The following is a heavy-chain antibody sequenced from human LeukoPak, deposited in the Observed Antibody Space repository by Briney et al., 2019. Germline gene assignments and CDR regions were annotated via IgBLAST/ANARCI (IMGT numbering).Heavy chain of an antibody. J-gene: IGHJ6*03. V-gene: IGHV4-39*01. CDR1: GGSISSSNYY. CDR3: ARHRDYYYYNMDV. CDR2: IYYSGST. Sequence: SETLSLTCTVSGGSISSSNYYWGWLRQPPGKGLEWIGIIYYSGSTYYNPSLKSRVTISVDTSKNQCSLKLNSVTAADTAVYYCARHRDYYYYNMDVWGKGTTVTVSS.